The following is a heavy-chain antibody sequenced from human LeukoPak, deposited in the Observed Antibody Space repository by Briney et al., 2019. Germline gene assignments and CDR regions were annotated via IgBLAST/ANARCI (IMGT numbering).Heavy chain of an antibody. J-gene: IGHJ6*02. V-gene: IGHV3-23*01. CDR3: AKTTLVRSGYYYYGMDL. Sequence: GGSLRLSCVASGITFSSYAMSWVRQAPGKGLEWVSGITDSGGSRYYADSVKGRFTISRDTSKNTLYLQMSSLRAEDTALYYCAKTTLVRSGYYYYGMDLWGQGTTVTVSS. CDR2: ITDSGGSR. CDR1: GITFSSYA. D-gene: IGHD3-10*01.